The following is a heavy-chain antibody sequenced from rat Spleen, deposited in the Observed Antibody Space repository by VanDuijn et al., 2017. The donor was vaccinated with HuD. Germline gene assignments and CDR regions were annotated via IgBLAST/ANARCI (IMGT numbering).Heavy chain of an antibody. Sequence: EVQLVESGGGLVQPGRSLKLSCAASGFTFSNYGMAWVCQAPTKGLEWVATISYDGSSTYYRDSVKGRFTISRDNAKSTLYLQMDSLRSEDTANYYCARQRGLPGSYWYFDFWGPGTMVTVSS. CDR2: ISYDGSST. CDR1: GFTFSNYG. D-gene: IGHD1-4*01. V-gene: IGHV5-29*01. J-gene: IGHJ1*01. CDR3: ARQRGLPGSYWYFDF.